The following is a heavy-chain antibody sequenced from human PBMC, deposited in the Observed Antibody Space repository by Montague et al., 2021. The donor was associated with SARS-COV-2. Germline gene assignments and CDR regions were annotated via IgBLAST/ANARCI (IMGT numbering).Heavy chain of an antibody. CDR2: IYYLGTT. Sequence: SETLSLTCIVSGGSVSGHYWSWVRQTPAKGLEWIGYIYYLGTTNYHPSLKTRVTFSVDTSKNQLSLMLTSVTAADTGVYYCARNGGAAVPGLLLGMDIWGQGTTVTVSS. CDR3: ARNGGAAVPGLLLGMDI. J-gene: IGHJ6*02. V-gene: IGHV4-59*02. D-gene: IGHD6-19*01. CDR1: GGSVSGHY.